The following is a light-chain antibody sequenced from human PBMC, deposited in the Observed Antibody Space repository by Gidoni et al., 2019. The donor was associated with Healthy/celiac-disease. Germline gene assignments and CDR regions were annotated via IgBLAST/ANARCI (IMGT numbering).Light chain of an antibody. J-gene: IGLJ2*01. CDR1: SSANGGNNY. CDR3: GACDDSRSLV. V-gene: IGLV2-8*01. Sequence: ALPPPPPSSAAPARPSTISCTGASSANGGNNYVSWYQQHPGTAPKLLIYRVNKRPSGVSDRFSGSKSGNTASLTITGLRAEDEADYYCGACDDSRSLVFGGGTKLTVL. CDR2: RVN.